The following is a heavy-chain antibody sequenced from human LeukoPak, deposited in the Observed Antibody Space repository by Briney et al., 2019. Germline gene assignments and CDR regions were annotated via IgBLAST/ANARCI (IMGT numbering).Heavy chain of an antibody. Sequence: GGSLRLSCAASGFTFSNYWMHWVGQAPGKGLVWVSRINSDGSSTTSADSVKGRFTISRDNAKNTLYLQMNSLRAEDTAVYYCAKGGATVIDYWGQGTLVTVSS. CDR2: INSDGSST. V-gene: IGHV3-74*01. CDR1: GFTFSNYW. D-gene: IGHD4-17*01. CDR3: AKGGATVIDY. J-gene: IGHJ4*02.